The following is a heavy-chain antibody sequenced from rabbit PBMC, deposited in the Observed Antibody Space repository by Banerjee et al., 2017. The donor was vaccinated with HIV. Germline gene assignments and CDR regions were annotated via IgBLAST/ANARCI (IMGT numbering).Heavy chain of an antibody. CDR3: ARDWGAYAGHGYATGWLDL. D-gene: IGHD6-1*01. J-gene: IGHJ5*01. Sequence: QEQLKESGGGLVQPEGSLTLTCTASGFSFSSGYDMCWVRQAPGKGLEWIACIFNDDGTTAYASWVNGRFTISKTSSTTVTLQMTSLTAADTATYFCARDWGAYAGHGYATGWLDLWGPGTLVTVS. CDR2: IFNDDGTT. V-gene: IGHV1S45*01. CDR1: GFSFSSGYD.